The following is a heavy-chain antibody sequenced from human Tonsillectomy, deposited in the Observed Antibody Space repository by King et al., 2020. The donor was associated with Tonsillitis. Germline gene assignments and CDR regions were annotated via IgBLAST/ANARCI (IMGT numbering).Heavy chain of an antibody. CDR2: IYPGDSDT. D-gene: IGHD2-8*01. Sequence: VQLVQSGAEVKKPGESLKISCKGSGYSFTTYWIGWVRQMPGKGLEWMGIIYPGDSDTRYSPSFQGHVHISADKSISAAYLQWSSLKASDTAMYCCARCHCSNGVCYPNWFDPWGQGTLVTVSS. V-gene: IGHV5-51*01. CDR1: GYSFTTYW. J-gene: IGHJ5*02. CDR3: ARCHCSNGVCYPNWFDP.